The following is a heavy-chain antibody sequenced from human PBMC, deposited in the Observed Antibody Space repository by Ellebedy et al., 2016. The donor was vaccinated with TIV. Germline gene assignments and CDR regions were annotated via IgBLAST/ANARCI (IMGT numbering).Heavy chain of an antibody. D-gene: IGHD3-10*01. CDR1: GFTFSSYA. CDR3: ARRHYYGSGMHTTYYYSGMDV. J-gene: IGHJ6*02. CDR2: ISYDGSTK. Sequence: GESLKISCAASGFTFSSYAMHWVRQAPGKGLEWVAVISYDGSTKYYADSVKGRFTISRDNSKNTLYLQMNSLRAEDTAVYYCARRHYYGSGMHTTYYYSGMDVWGQGTTVTVSS. V-gene: IGHV3-30-3*01.